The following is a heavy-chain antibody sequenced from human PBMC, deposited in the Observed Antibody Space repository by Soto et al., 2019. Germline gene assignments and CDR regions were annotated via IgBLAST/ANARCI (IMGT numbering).Heavy chain of an antibody. J-gene: IGHJ6*02. D-gene: IGHD6-6*01. V-gene: IGHV3-23*04. Sequence: EVQLVESGGGLVQPGGSLRLSCAASGFTFSSYAMSWVRQAPGEGLEWVSAISGSGGSAYYRDSVKGRITISRDNSKNTLYLQMNSLRAEDTAVYYCAKSLVAASHYYGMDVWGQGTTVTVSS. CDR1: GFTFSSYA. CDR3: AKSLVAASHYYGMDV. CDR2: ISGSGGSA.